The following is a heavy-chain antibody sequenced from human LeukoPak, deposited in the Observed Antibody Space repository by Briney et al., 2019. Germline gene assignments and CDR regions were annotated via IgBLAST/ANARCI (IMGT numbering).Heavy chain of an antibody. CDR1: GGTFIIYA. D-gene: IGHD2-2*01. CDR2: IFTIFGTA. V-gene: IGHV1-69*05. Sequence: AVKDSCKASGGTFIIYAISWVRQAPGQGGEWVGGIFTIFGTANYAQKFQGRVTITTDESTSTAYMELSSLRSEDTDVYYCAREPSLRYCSSTSCHMDVWGKGTTVTVSS. CDR3: AREPSLRYCSSTSCHMDV. J-gene: IGHJ6*03.